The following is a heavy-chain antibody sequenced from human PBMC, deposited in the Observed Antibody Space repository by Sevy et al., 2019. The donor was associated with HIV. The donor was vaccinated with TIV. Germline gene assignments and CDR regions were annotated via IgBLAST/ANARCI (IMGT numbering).Heavy chain of an antibody. CDR1: GFIFSDYA. CDR3: AKFGDYYDSGGYYWYFDF. CDR2: ISGGDDST. Sequence: GGSLRLSCAASGFIFSDYAMSWVRQAPGMGLEWVSSISGGDDSTYYADSVKGRFTVSRDNSKNTLYLQMNTLRAEDTALYYCAKFGDYYDSGGYYWYFDFWGRGTLVTVSS. J-gene: IGHJ2*01. D-gene: IGHD3-22*01. V-gene: IGHV3-23*01.